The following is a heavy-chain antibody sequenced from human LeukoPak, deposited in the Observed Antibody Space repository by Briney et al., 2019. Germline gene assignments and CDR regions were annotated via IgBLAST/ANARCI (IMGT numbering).Heavy chain of an antibody. J-gene: IGHJ6*03. CDR3: ARDSPYYYGSGSATYYMDV. CDR1: GGSISSSSYY. V-gene: IGHV4-39*07. Sequence: SETLSLTCTVSGGSISSSSYYWGWIRQPPGKGLEWIGSIYYSGSTYYNPSLKSRVTISVDTSKNQFSLKLSSVTAADTAVYYCARDSPYYYGSGSATYYMDVWGKGTTVTISS. CDR2: IYYSGST. D-gene: IGHD3-10*01.